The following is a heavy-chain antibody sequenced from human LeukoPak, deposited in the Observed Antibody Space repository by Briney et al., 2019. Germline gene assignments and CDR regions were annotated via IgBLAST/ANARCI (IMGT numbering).Heavy chain of an antibody. V-gene: IGHV1-18*01. CDR3: ARDSASSSSGDY. D-gene: IGHD6-6*01. Sequence: GASVKVSCKASGYTFTSYGISWVRQAPGQGLEWMGWISAYNGNTNYAQKLQGRVTMTTDTSTSTAYVELRSLRSDDTAVYYCARDSASSSSGDYWGQGTLVTVSS. CDR1: GYTFTSYG. CDR2: ISAYNGNT. J-gene: IGHJ4*02.